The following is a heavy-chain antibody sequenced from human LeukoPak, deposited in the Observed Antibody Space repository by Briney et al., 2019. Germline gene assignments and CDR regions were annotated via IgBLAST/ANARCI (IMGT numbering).Heavy chain of an antibody. V-gene: IGHV4-30-4*02. CDR1: GGSISSGDYY. CDR2: IYYSGST. Sequence: SETLSLTXTVSGGSISSGDYYWSWIRQPPGKGLEWIGYIYYSGSTYYNPSLKSRVTISLDTSKNQFSLKLSSVTAADTAVYYCAREGLGYGDYGFDPWGQGTLVTVSS. D-gene: IGHD4-17*01. CDR3: AREGLGYGDYGFDP. J-gene: IGHJ5*02.